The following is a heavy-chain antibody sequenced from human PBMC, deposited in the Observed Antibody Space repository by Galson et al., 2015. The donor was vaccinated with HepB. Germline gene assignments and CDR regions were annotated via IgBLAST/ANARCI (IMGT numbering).Heavy chain of an antibody. J-gene: IGHJ4*02. V-gene: IGHV3-30*18. Sequence: SLRLSCAASGFTFSSYGMHWVRQAPGKGLEWVAVISYDGSNKYYADSVKGRFTISRDNSKNTLYLQMNSLRAEDTAVYYCAKDSSGYYSLFDYWGQGTLVTVSS. CDR1: GFTFSSYG. CDR3: AKDSSGYYSLFDY. CDR2: ISYDGSNK. D-gene: IGHD3-22*01.